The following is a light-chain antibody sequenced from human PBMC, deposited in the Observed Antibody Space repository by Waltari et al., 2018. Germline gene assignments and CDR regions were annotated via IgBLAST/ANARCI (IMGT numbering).Light chain of an antibody. CDR3: CSYVRDITWV. V-gene: IGLV2-23*01. CDR2: EGT. J-gene: IGLJ3*02. Sequence: QSALTQPASVSGSPGQSITIPCTGTSSDVGSHTLVSWYQHHPGKAPKLMIYEGTQRPSGVSDRFSGSKSGDTASLTISGLQAEDEADYYCCSYVRDITWVFGGGTKLTVL. CDR1: SSDVGSHTL.